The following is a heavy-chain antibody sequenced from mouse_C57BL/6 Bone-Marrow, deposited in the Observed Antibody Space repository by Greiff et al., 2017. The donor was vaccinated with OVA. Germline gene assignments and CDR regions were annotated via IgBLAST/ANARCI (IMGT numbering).Heavy chain of an antibody. V-gene: IGHV14-4*01. Sequence: VQLQQSGAELVRPGASVKLSCTASGFNIKDDYMHWVKQRPEQGLEWIGWIDPENGDTKYASKFQGKATITADTSSNTAYLQRSSLTSEDTAVYYCTLSAPWFACWGQGTLVTVSA. J-gene: IGHJ3*01. CDR1: GFNIKDDY. D-gene: IGHD6-1*01. CDR2: IDPENGDT. CDR3: TLSAPWFAC.